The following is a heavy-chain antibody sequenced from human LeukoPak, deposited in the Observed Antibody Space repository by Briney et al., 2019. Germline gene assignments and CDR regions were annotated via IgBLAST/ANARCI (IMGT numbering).Heavy chain of an antibody. CDR1: GFTFSSYA. CDR3: AKDLGKQWLVRIYLDDAFDI. CDR2: ISGSGGST. Sequence: PGGSLRLSCAASGFTFSSYAMSWVRQAPGKGLEWVSAISGSGGSTYYADSVKGRFTISRDNSKNTLYLQMNSLRAEDTAVYYCAKDLGKQWLVRIYLDDAFDIWGQGTMVTVSS. J-gene: IGHJ3*02. V-gene: IGHV3-23*01. D-gene: IGHD6-19*01.